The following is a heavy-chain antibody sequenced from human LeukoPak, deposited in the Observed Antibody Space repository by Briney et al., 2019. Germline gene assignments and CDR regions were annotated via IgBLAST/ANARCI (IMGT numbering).Heavy chain of an antibody. CDR3: AKGRSSGWLIPFDY. Sequence: GGSLRLSCAASGFTFSSYGMHWVRQAPGKGLEWVAVIWYDGSNKYYADSVKGRFTISRDNSKNTLYLQMNSLRAEDTAVYYCAKGRSSGWLIPFDYWGQGTLVTVSS. D-gene: IGHD6-19*01. V-gene: IGHV3-30*02. CDR1: GFTFSSYG. CDR2: IWYDGSNK. J-gene: IGHJ4*02.